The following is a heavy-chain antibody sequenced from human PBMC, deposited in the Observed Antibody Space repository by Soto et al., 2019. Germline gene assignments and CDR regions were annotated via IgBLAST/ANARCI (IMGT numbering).Heavy chain of an antibody. Sequence: EVQLVESGGGLVQPGGSLRLSCAASGFTFSSYEMNWFRQAPGKGLEWVSYISNSGSTIYYADSVKGRFTISRDNAKNSLYLQMNSLRAEDTAVYYCARVSQSFIEYFQHWGQGTLVTVSS. CDR1: GFTFSSYE. V-gene: IGHV3-48*03. CDR3: ARVSQSFIEYFQH. CDR2: ISNSGSTI. J-gene: IGHJ1*01. D-gene: IGHD3-16*02.